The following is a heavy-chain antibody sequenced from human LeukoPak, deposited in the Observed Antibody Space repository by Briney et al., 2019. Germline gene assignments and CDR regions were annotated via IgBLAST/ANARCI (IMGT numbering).Heavy chain of an antibody. Sequence: GGSLRLSCAASVFTFSSYAMSWVRQAPGKGLEWVSSISSSSSYIYYADSVKGRFTISRDNAKNSLCLQMNSLRAEDTAVYYCAPTPGRELDYWGQGTLVTVSS. D-gene: IGHD1-26*01. CDR3: APTPGRELDY. V-gene: IGHV3-21*01. CDR2: ISSSSSYI. J-gene: IGHJ4*02. CDR1: VFTFSSYA.